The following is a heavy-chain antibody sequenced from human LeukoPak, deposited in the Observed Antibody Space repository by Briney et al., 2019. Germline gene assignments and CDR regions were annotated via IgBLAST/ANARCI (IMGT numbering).Heavy chain of an antibody. CDR2: ISSSSSYI. CDR3: ARDLLSISRGLTGVNPDY. D-gene: IGHD7-27*01. CDR1: GFTFSSFS. Sequence: GGSLRLSCAASGFTFSSFSMNWVRQAPGQGLEWFSSISSSSSYIYYADSGKGRFTISRDNAKNSLYLQMNSLRAEDTAVYYCARDLLSISRGLTGVNPDYWGQGTLVSVSS. V-gene: IGHV3-21*01. J-gene: IGHJ4*02.